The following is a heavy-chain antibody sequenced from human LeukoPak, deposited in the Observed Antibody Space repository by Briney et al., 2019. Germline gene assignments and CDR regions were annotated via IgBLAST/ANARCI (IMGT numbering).Heavy chain of an antibody. Sequence: GASVKVSCKASGGTFSSYAISWVRQAPGQGLEWMGGIIPIFGTANYAQKFQGGVTITADESTSTAYMELSSLRSEDTAVYYCARGGSGSFPVDPWGQGTLVTVSS. J-gene: IGHJ5*02. CDR2: IIPIFGTA. CDR1: GGTFSSYA. V-gene: IGHV1-69*13. CDR3: ARGGSGSFPVDP. D-gene: IGHD1-26*01.